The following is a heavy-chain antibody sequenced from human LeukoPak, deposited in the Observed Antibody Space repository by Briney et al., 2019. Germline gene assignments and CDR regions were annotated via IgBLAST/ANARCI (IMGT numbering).Heavy chain of an antibody. J-gene: IGHJ4*02. Sequence: SETLSLTCAVYGGSFSGYYWSWIRQPPGKGLEWIGEINHSGSTNYNPSLKSRVTISVDTSKNQFSLKLSSVTAADTAVYYCAREVSYYGSGSYIDYWGQGTLVTVSS. V-gene: IGHV4-34*01. CDR3: AREVSYYGSGSYIDY. CDR2: INHSGST. D-gene: IGHD3-10*01. CDR1: GGSFSGYY.